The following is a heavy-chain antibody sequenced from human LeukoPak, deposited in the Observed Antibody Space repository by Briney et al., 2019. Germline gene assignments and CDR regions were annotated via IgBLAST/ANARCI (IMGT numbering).Heavy chain of an antibody. J-gene: IGHJ4*02. CDR3: ARDSWGRFDY. D-gene: IGHD7-27*01. V-gene: IGHV4-59*01. Sequence: KSSETLSLTCTVSGGSISSYYWSWIRQPPGKGLEWIGYIFQSGTTKYNPSLKSRVTILSDVSKNQFSLNLTSVTAADTAVYYCARDSWGRFDYWGQGTLVAVSS. CDR1: GGSISSYY. CDR2: IFQSGTT.